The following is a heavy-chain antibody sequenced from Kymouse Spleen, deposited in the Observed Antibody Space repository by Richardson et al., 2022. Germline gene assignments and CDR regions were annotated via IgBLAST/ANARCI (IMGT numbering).Heavy chain of an antibody. V-gene: IGHV3-73*02. CDR2: IRSKANSYAT. CDR3: TRQGSGSYYYYGMDV. CDR1: GFTFSGSA. Sequence: EVQLVESGGGLVQPGGSLKLSCAASGFTFSGSAMHWVRQASGKGLEWVGRIRSKANSYATAYAASVKGRFTISRDDSKNTAYLQMNSLKTEDTAVYYCTRQGSGSYYYYGMDVWGQGTTVTVSS. D-gene: IGHD1-26*01. J-gene: IGHJ6*02.